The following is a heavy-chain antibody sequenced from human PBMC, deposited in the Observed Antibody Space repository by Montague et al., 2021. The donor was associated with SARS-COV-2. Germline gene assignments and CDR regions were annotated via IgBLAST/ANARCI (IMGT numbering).Heavy chain of an antibody. V-gene: IGHV4-34*01. Sequence: SETLSLTCAVYGGPFSGYYWSWIRQPPGKGLEWIGEINHSGSTNYNPSLKSRVTISVDTSKNQFSLKLISVTAADTAVYYCARGPFLRFLVLPMGFKKPGWLDPWGQGTMVTVSS. J-gene: IGHJ5*02. D-gene: IGHD3-3*01. CDR3: ARGPFLRFLVLPMGFKKPGWLDP. CDR1: GGPFSGYY. CDR2: INHSGST.